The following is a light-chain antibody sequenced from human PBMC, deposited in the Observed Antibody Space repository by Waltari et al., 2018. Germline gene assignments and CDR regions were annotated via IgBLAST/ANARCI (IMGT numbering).Light chain of an antibody. CDR2: CTS. CDR1: QGTNNY. CDR3: QQFKSFLFT. J-gene: IGKJ5*01. Sequence: DIQLTQSPSFLSASVGDRVTITCRASQGTNNYLAWYQQKPGKAPNLLIYCTSTLQSGVPSRFSGSQSGTEFTLTISSLQPEDFATYYCQQFKSFLFTFGQGTRLDIK. V-gene: IGKV1-9*01.